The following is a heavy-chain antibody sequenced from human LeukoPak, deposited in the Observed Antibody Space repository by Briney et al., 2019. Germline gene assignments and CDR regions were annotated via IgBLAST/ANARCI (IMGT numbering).Heavy chain of an antibody. CDR2: IYHSGST. Sequence: SETLSLTCAVSGYSISSGYYWGWIRQPPGKGLEWIGSIYHSGSTYYNPSLKSRVTISVDTSKNQFSLKLSSVTAADTAVYYCARDPPEGIAAAGTFNWFDPWGREPWSPSPQ. CDR3: ARDPPEGIAAAGTFNWFDP. V-gene: IGHV4-38-2*01. CDR1: GYSISSGYY. J-gene: IGHJ5*02. D-gene: IGHD6-13*01.